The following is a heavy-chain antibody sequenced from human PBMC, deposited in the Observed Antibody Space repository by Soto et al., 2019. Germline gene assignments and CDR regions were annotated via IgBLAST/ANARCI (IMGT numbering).Heavy chain of an antibody. D-gene: IGHD3-22*01. J-gene: IGHJ5*02. CDR2: IYHSGST. CDR3: ARWDYYDSSGYYL. CDR1: GGSISSSNW. V-gene: IGHV4-4*02. Sequence: SETLSLTCAVSGGSISSSNWWSWVRQPPGKGLEWIGEIYHSGSTNYNPSLKSRVTISVDKSKNQFSLKLSSVTAADTAVYYCARWDYYDSSGYYLWGQGTLVTVSS.